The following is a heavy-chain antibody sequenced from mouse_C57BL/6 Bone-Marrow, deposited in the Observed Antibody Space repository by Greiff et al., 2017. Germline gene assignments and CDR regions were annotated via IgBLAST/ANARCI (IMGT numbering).Heavy chain of an antibody. CDR1: GYTFTSYW. CDR3: ARDYYGIYDYAIDY. D-gene: IGHD1-1*01. Sequence: QVQLQQPGAELVKPGASVKLSCKASGYTFTSYWMHWVKQRPGQGLEWIGMIHPNSGSTNYNEKFKSKATLTVDKSSSTAYMQLSSLTSEDSAVYYCARDYYGIYDYAIDYWGQGTAVTVSA. J-gene: IGHJ4*01. CDR2: IHPNSGST. V-gene: IGHV1-64*01.